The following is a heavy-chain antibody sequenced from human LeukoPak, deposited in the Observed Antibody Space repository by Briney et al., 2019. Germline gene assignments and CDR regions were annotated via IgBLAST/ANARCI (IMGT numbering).Heavy chain of an antibody. CDR2: INPNSGAT. V-gene: IGHV1-2*06. CDR1: GYTFTGYY. CDR3: AKSIEYCGADCYGYFDL. J-gene: IGHJ2*01. D-gene: IGHD2-21*02. Sequence: ASVKVSCKPSGYTFTGYYRHWVRQAPGQALEWMGRINPNSGATNYAQKFQGRVTMTRDTSISTAYMELTTLRSDDTAVYYCAKSIEYCGADCYGYFDLWGRGTLVTVSS.